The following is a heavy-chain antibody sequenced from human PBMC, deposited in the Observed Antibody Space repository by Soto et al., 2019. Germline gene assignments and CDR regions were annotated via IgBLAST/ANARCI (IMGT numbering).Heavy chain of an antibody. CDR2: IFHTGGT. CDR1: SDSIAGENW. D-gene: IGHD6-25*01. Sequence: QVQLQESGPGLVKPSETLSLTCTVSSDSIAGENWWSWVRQPPGMVLEWIGEIFHTGGTNYNPSLKGRVTMEVDKSKNQFSLKLISATAADTAVYYCARVFSSGSGWMYYFDFWGQGTLVAVSS. V-gene: IGHV4-4*02. CDR3: ARVFSSGSGWMYYFDF. J-gene: IGHJ4*02.